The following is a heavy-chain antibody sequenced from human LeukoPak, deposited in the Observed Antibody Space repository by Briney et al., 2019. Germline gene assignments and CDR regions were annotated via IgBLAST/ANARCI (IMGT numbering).Heavy chain of an antibody. J-gene: IGHJ6*03. CDR2: ISSSSNYI. CDR1: GFTFSAYS. V-gene: IGHV3-21*01. Sequence: GGSLRLSCAASGFTFSAYSMNWVRQAPGKGLEWVSSISSSSNYIYYADSVRGRFTISRDNAKTSLYLQMNSLRAEDTAVYYCARMSHYYYYMEVWGIGTTVTVSS. CDR3: ARMSHYYYYMEV.